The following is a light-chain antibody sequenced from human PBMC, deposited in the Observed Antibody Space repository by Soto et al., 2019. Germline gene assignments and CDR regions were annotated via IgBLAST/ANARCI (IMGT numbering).Light chain of an antibody. CDR2: EVS. J-gene: IGLJ2*01. CDR3: SSYAGSNNLGV. V-gene: IGLV2-8*01. CDR1: SSDVGGYNY. Sequence: QSALTQPPSASGSPGQSVTISCTGTSSDVGGYNYVSWYQQPPGKAPKLMIYEVSKRSSGVPDRFSGSKSGNTASLTVSGLQAEDEAAYYCSSYAGSNNLGVFGGGTKLTVL.